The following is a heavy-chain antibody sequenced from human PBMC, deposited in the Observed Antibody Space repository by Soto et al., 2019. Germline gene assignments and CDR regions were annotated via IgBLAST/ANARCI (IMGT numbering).Heavy chain of an antibody. CDR2: MSFDGSDI. CDR1: GFTFSSYW. CDR3: AKVREDIVLLVALDY. D-gene: IGHD2-8*01. V-gene: IGHV3-30*18. J-gene: IGHJ4*02. Sequence: GGSLRLSCAASGFTFSSYWMSWVRQAPGKGLEWVAVMSFDGSDIYYADSVKGRFTISRDNSKNTLYLQMNNLRPEDTAVYYCAKVREDIVLLVALDYWGQGTLVTVSS.